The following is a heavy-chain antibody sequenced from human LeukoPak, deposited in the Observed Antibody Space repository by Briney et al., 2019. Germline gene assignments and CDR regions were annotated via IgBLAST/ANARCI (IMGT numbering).Heavy chain of an antibody. V-gene: IGHV3-23*01. CDR2: ISSSGSST. D-gene: IGHD6-6*01. CDR3: AKVGTYSSSPRYFQH. J-gene: IGHJ1*01. Sequence: SGGSLRLSCAASGLTFSSYAMSWVRQAPGKGLEWVSGISSSGSSTYYADSVKGRFTISRDNSKNTLYLQINSLRAEDTAVYYCAKVGTYSSSPRYFQHWGQGTLVTVSS. CDR1: GLTFSSYA.